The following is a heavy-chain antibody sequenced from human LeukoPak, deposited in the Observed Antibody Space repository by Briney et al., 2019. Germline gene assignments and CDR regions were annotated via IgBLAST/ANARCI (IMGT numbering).Heavy chain of an antibody. D-gene: IGHD3-22*01. V-gene: IGHV1-69*06. CDR1: GYTFTNFG. CDR3: ARKVPNDSSGYYYRGQFDP. CDR2: IIPIFGTA. Sequence: SVKVSCKASGYTFTNFGISWVRQAPGQGLEWMGGIIPIFGTANYAQKFQGRVTITADKSTSTAYMELSSLRSEDTAVYYCARKVPNDSSGYYYRGQFDPWGQGTLVTVSS. J-gene: IGHJ5*02.